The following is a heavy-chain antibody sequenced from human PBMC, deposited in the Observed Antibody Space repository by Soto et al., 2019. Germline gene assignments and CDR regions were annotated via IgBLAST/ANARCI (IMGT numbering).Heavy chain of an antibody. CDR2: IYQSGTT. V-gene: IGHV4-30-2*01. CDR3: ARLRYFDWLSYNYYYYYGMDV. D-gene: IGHD3-9*01. CDR1: GGSISSGGYS. J-gene: IGHJ6*02. Sequence: PSETLSLTCTVSGGSISSGGYSWNWIRQPPGKGLEWIGNIYQSGTTDYNPSLKSRVTISVDSSKNQFSLKLSSVTAADTAVYYCARLRYFDWLSYNYYYYYGMDVWGQGTTVTVSS.